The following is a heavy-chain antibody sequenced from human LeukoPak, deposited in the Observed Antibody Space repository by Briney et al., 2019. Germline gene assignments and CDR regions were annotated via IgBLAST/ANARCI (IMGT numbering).Heavy chain of an antibody. CDR2: ISSTSSYI. CDR3: ARQAWFHL. Sequence: PGGSLRLSCVASGFTLSSYSMNWVRQAPGKGLEWVSGISSTSSYIKYAESVEGRFTISRDNAKNSLFLEMKSLRAEDTAVYYCARQAWFHLWGQGTLVTVSS. V-gene: IGHV3-21*06. CDR1: GFTLSSYS. J-gene: IGHJ5*02.